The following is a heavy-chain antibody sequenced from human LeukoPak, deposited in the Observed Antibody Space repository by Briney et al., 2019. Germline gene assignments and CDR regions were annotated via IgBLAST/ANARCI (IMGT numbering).Heavy chain of an antibody. CDR1: GFIIRDYW. CDR2: LQSDGGST. D-gene: IGHD2-2*01. CDR3: VPSAMPYLDY. V-gene: IGHV3-74*01. J-gene: IGHJ4*02. Sequence: QPGGSLRLSCAASGFIIRDYWMHWARQAPGKGLECVLCLQSDGGSTRYADSVKGRFTISKDDAKNTLFLEMSSLRAEDTAVYYCVPSAMPYLDYWGQGTLVTVSS.